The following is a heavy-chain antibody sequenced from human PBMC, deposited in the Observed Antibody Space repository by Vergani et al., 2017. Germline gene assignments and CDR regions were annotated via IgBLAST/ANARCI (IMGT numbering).Heavy chain of an antibody. V-gene: IGHV3-30*02. CDR2: IRYDGSNQ. D-gene: IGHD2-2*01. J-gene: IGHJ6*03. CDR1: GFTFSSYG. CDR3: AKEGGYCSSTSCFLLHYYMDV. Sequence: VQLVESGGGLLQPGGSLILSCAASGFTFSSYGMHWVRQAPGKGLEWLAFIRYDGSNQYYADSVKGRFTISRDNSKNTLYLQMNSLRAEDTAVYYCAKEGGYCSSTSCFLLHYYMDVWGKGTTVTVSS.